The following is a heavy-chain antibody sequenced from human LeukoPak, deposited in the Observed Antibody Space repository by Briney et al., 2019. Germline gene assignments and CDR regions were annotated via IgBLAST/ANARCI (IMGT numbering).Heavy chain of an antibody. CDR2: SYYSGST. J-gene: IGHJ4*02. CDR3: ARQTGNFDY. D-gene: IGHD7-27*01. Sequence: SETLSLTCTVAGGSISSYYGSWIRQPPGKGLEWIGYSYYSGSTNYNPSLKSRVTISVDTSKNQFSLKLSSVTAADTAVYYCARQTGNFDYWGQGTLVTVSS. CDR1: GGSISSYY. V-gene: IGHV4-59*08.